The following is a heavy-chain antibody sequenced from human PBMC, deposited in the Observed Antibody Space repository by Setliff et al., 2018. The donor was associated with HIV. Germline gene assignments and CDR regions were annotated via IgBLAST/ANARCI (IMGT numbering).Heavy chain of an antibody. Sequence: PGGSLRLSCAASDFTFSSYEMNWVRQAPGKGLEWVSYISSSGSTIYYADSVKGRFTISRDNAKNSLYLQMNSLRAEDTAVYYCASGEVAAALDYWGRGTLVTVSS. J-gene: IGHJ4*02. CDR3: ASGEVAAALDY. V-gene: IGHV3-48*03. D-gene: IGHD2-15*01. CDR1: DFTFSSYE. CDR2: ISSSGSTI.